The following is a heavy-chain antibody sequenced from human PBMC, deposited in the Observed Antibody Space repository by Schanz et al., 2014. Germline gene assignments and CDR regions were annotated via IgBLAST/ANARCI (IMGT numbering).Heavy chain of an antibody. V-gene: IGHV3-53*01. Sequence: EVQLLESGGALEQPGGSLRLSCAASGFTVSDNYMTWVRQAPGKGLEWVSVIYSGGSTYYADSVKGRFTISRDNSKNTLYLQMNSLRAEDTALYYCASERGYSYGYGAFDIWGQGTMVTVSS. CDR1: GFTVSDNY. J-gene: IGHJ3*02. D-gene: IGHD5-18*01. CDR2: IYSGGST. CDR3: ASERGYSYGYGAFDI.